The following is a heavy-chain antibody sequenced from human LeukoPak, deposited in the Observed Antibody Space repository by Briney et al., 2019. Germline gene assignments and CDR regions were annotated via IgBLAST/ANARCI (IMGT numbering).Heavy chain of an antibody. V-gene: IGHV4-4*07. D-gene: IGHD5-12*01. J-gene: IGHJ3*02. Sequence: SETLSLTCTVSGGSISSYYWSWIRQPAGKGLEWIGRIYTSGSTNYNPSLKSRVTISVDKSKNQFSLKLSSVTAADTAVYYCARDLPDIVATDADAFDILGQGTMVTVSS. CDR3: ARDLPDIVATDADAFDI. CDR1: GGSISSYY. CDR2: IYTSGST.